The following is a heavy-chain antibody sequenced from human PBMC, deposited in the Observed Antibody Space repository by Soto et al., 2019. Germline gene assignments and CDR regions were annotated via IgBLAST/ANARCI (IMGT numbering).Heavy chain of an antibody. CDR2: IYHSGST. Sequence: SETLSLTCTVSGGSISSGGYYWSWIRQHPGKGLEWIGYIYHSGSTYNNPSLKSRVTISVDTSKNQFSLKLSSVTAADTAVYYCARDLYCSSTSCYSWFDPWGQGTLVTVSS. J-gene: IGHJ5*02. V-gene: IGHV4-31*03. D-gene: IGHD2-2*01. CDR1: GGSISSGGYY. CDR3: ARDLYCSSTSCYSWFDP.